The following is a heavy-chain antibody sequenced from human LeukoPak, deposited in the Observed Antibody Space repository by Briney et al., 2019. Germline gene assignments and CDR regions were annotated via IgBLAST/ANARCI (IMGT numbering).Heavy chain of an antibody. Sequence: PSETLSLTCTVSGDSVSRSSYYWTWIRQPAGKGLEWIGYIYYIGSTNYNPSLESRLTMSVDTSKNQFSLRLSSVIAADTAVYYCVRYYDSTGSFDYWGQGTLVTVSS. J-gene: IGHJ4*02. CDR1: GDSVSRSSYY. V-gene: IGHV4-61*01. CDR2: IYYIGST. D-gene: IGHD3-22*01. CDR3: VRYYDSTGSFDY.